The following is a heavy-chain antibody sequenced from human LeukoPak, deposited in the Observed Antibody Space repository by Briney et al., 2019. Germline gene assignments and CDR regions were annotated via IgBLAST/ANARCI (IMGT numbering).Heavy chain of an antibody. V-gene: IGHV3-7*01. CDR1: GFTFSSYW. CDR2: IKQDGSEK. Sequence: GGSLRLSCAASGFTFSSYWMSWVRQAPGKGLEWVANIKQDGSEKYYVDSVKGRFTISRDNARNSLYLQMNSLRAEDTAVYYCARGRTVTTPDGIDYWGQGTLVTVSS. J-gene: IGHJ4*02. D-gene: IGHD4-17*01. CDR3: ARGRTVTTPDGIDY.